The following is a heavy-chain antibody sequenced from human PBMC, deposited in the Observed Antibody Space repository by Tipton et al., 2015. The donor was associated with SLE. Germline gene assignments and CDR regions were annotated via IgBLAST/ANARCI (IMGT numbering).Heavy chain of an antibody. Sequence: TLSLTCTVSGGSISSGGHYWNWIRQHPGKDLEWIGYIYYSGSTFYNPSLKSRITMSVDTSKNQFSLKLSSVTAADAAVYYCARDLMTGGSHYYHYGMDVWGQGTTVTVSS. CDR1: GGSISSGGHY. V-gene: IGHV4-31*03. CDR2: IYYSGST. J-gene: IGHJ6*02. CDR3: ARDLMTGGSHYYHYGMDV. D-gene: IGHD1-26*01.